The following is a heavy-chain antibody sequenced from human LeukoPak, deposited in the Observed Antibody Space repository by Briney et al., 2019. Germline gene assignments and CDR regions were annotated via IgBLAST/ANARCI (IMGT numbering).Heavy chain of an antibody. CDR2: IIPILGTA. Sequence: GASVKVSCKASGGTFSSYAISWVRQAPGQGLEWMGRIIPILGTANYAQKFQGRVTITADKSTSTAYMELSSLRSEDTAVYYCARGIVVVTAAENYYYYYGMDVWGQGTTVTVSS. D-gene: IGHD2-21*02. J-gene: IGHJ6*02. V-gene: IGHV1-69*04. CDR1: GGTFSSYA. CDR3: ARGIVVVTAAENYYYYYGMDV.